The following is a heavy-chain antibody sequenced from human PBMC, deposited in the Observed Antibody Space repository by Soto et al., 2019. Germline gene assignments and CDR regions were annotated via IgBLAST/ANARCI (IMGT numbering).Heavy chain of an antibody. Sequence: GGFLRLSCAASGFTFSSYWMSWVRQAPGKGLEWVANIKQDGSEKYYVDSVKGRFTISRDNAKNSLYLQMNSLRAEDTAVYYCARARVGSYTIFDYWGQGTLVTVSS. CDR3: ARARVGSYTIFDY. CDR1: GFTFSSYW. CDR2: IKQDGSEK. V-gene: IGHV3-7*01. J-gene: IGHJ4*02. D-gene: IGHD6-6*01.